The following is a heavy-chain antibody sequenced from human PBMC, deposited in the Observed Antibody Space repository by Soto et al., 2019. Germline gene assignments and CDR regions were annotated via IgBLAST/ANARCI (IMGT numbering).Heavy chain of an antibody. J-gene: IGHJ4*02. Sequence: EVQLLESGGGLVQPGGSLRLSCAASGFTFSSYAMSWVRQAPGKGLEWVSAISGSGGSTYYADSLKGRFTISRDNSKNTLYLQMNSLRAEDTAVYYGAKDGRERGYDILPGYHGFDYWGQGTLVTVSS. CDR1: GFTFSSYA. CDR3: AKDGRERGYDILPGYHGFDY. V-gene: IGHV3-23*01. D-gene: IGHD3-9*01. CDR2: ISGSGGST.